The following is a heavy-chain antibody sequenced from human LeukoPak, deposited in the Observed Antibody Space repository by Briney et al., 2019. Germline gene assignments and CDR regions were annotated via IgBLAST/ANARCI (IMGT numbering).Heavy chain of an antibody. CDR1: GGTFSSYA. J-gene: IGHJ5*02. Sequence: VASVKVSCKASGGTFSSYAISWVRQATGQGLEWMGWMNPNSGNTGYAQKFQGRVTMTRNTSISTAYMELSSLRSEDTAVYYCARADDWFDPWGQGTLVTVSS. D-gene: IGHD5-24*01. CDR2: MNPNSGNT. V-gene: IGHV1-8*02. CDR3: ARADDWFDP.